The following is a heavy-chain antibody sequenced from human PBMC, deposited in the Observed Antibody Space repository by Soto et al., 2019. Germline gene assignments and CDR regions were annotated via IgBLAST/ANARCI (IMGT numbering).Heavy chain of an antibody. D-gene: IGHD5-12*01. CDR3: ARGGRDGYNAQTIDY. Sequence: ASVKVSCKASGGTFSSYAISWVRQAPGQGLEWMGGIIPIFGTANYAQKFQGRVTITADESTSTAYMELSSLRSEDTAVYYCARGGRDGYNAQTIDYWGQGTLVTVSS. CDR2: IIPIFGTA. V-gene: IGHV1-69*13. CDR1: GGTFSSYA. J-gene: IGHJ4*02.